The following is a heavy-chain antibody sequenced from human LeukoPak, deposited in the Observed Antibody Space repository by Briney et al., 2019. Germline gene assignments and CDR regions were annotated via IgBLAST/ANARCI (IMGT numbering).Heavy chain of an antibody. D-gene: IGHD5-24*01. V-gene: IGHV3-30*02. CDR3: ALMRDGYTH. CDR2: IRHDGSHK. CDR1: GFIFSNYG. J-gene: IGHJ4*02. Sequence: GGSLRLSCTASGFIFSNYGMHWVRQAPGKGLEWVAFIRHDGSHKSCADSVKGRFTISRDNSKNTLSLQMNSLRADDTAVYYCALMRDGYTHWGQGLLVTVSS.